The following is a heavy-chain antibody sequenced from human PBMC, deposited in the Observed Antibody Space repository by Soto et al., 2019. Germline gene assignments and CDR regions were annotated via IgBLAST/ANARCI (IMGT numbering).Heavy chain of an antibody. V-gene: IGHV3-23*01. CDR3: AKTYYYDSSGYWPDY. J-gene: IGHJ4*02. CDR2: IGGSGGST. Sequence: GGSLRLSCAASGFSFSSYAMSWVRQAPGKGLEWVSTIGGSGGSTHYADSVKGRFTISRDNSKKTVNLQMNSLRAEDTAVYYCAKTYYYDSSGYWPDYWGQGTLVTVSS. CDR1: GFSFSSYA. D-gene: IGHD3-22*01.